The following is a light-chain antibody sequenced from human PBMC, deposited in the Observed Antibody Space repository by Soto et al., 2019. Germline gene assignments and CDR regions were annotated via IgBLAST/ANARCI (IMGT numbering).Light chain of an antibody. CDR2: EVT. V-gene: IGLV2-8*01. CDR3: SSYAGSNNVI. Sequence: QSVLAQPPSASGSPGQSVTISCTGTSSDVGGDEYVSWYQQHPGKAPKLIIYEVTKRPSGVPRRFSGSKSGNTASLTVSGLQAEDEADYYCSSYAGSNNVIFGGGTKVTV. CDR1: SSDVGGDEY. J-gene: IGLJ2*01.